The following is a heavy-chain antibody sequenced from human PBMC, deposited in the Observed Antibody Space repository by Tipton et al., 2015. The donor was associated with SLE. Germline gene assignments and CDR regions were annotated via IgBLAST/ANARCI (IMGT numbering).Heavy chain of an antibody. J-gene: IGHJ6*02. V-gene: IGHV3-30*14. CDR3: ARDAKGFWGAYNENGMDV. D-gene: IGHD3-16*01. CDR2: ISYDGSNK. Sequence: SLRLSCAAPGFTFSNYAMHWVRQAPGKGLEWVAVISYDGSNKYYADSVKGRFTISRDNSKNTLYLQMNSLRAEDTAVYYCARDAKGFWGAYNENGMDVWGQGTTVTVSS. CDR1: GFTFSNYA.